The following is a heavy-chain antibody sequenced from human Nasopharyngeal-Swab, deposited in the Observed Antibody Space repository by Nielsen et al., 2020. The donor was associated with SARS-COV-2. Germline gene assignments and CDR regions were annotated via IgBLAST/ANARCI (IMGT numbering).Heavy chain of an antibody. Sequence: GESLKISCEVSGFTFSDYYMSWIRQAPGKGLEWISHISSSGSSIYYADSVKGRFTISRDNAKNSVYLQMNSLRGEDTAVYYCARGYTGWGYWGQGTLVTASS. CDR1: GFTFSDYY. CDR2: ISSSGSSI. D-gene: IGHD1-26*01. CDR3: ARGYTGWGY. J-gene: IGHJ4*02. V-gene: IGHV3-11*01.